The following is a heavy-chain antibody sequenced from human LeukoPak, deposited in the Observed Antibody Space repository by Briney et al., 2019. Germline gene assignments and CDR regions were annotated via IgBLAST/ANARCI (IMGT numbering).Heavy chain of an antibody. CDR2: ISGSGGST. CDR3: AKDPRGILTGPYYFDY. J-gene: IGHJ4*02. Sequence: PGGSLRLSCAVSGFTFSSYAMSWVRQAPGKGLEWVSAISGSGGSTYYADSVKGRFTISRDNSKNTLYLQMNSLRAEDTAVYYCAKDPRGILTGPYYFDYWGQGTLVTVSS. D-gene: IGHD3-9*01. V-gene: IGHV3-23*01. CDR1: GFTFSSYA.